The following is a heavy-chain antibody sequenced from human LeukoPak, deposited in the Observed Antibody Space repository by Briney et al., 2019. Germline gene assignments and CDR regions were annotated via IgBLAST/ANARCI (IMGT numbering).Heavy chain of an antibody. CDR1: GYTLTELS. D-gene: IGHD3-22*01. CDR3: ATGPYYDSRA. CDR2: FDPEDGET. Sequence: ASVKVSCKVSGYTLTELSMQWVRQVPGKGLGWRGGFDPEDGETIYAQKFQGRVTMTEDTSTDTAYMELSSLRSGDTAVYYCATGPYYDSRAWGQGTLVTVSS. V-gene: IGHV1-24*01. J-gene: IGHJ5*02.